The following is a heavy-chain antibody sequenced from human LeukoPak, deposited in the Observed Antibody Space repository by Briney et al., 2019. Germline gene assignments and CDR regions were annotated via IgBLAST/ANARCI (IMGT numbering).Heavy chain of an antibody. J-gene: IGHJ4*02. CDR1: GFTFSDYY. Sequence: PGGSLRLSCAASGFTFSDYYMSWIRQAPGKGLAWVSYISSSGSTIYYADSVKGRFTISRDNAKNSLYLQMNSLRAEDTAVYYCAREKNVLLWFGEYRGHYWGQGTLVTVSS. D-gene: IGHD3-10*01. CDR2: ISSSGSTI. CDR3: AREKNVLLWFGEYRGHY. V-gene: IGHV3-11*01.